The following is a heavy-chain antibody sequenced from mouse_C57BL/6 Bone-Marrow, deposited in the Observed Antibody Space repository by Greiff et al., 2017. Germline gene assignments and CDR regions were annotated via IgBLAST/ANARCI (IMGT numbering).Heavy chain of an antibody. Sequence: QVQLQQPGAELVKPGASVKLSCKASGYTFTSYWMHWVKQRPGQGLEWIGMIHPNSGSTNYNEKFKSKATLTVDKSSSTAYMQLSSLTSEDSAVYYCARASITTVVATRYFDVWGTGTTVTVSS. CDR3: ARASITTVVATRYFDV. D-gene: IGHD1-1*01. CDR2: IHPNSGST. V-gene: IGHV1-64*01. CDR1: GYTFTSYW. J-gene: IGHJ1*03.